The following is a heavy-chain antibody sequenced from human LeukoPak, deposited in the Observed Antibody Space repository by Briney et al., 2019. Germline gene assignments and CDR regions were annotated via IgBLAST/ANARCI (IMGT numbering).Heavy chain of an antibody. CDR1: GYTFTGYY. J-gene: IGHJ4*02. Sequence: ASVKVSCKASGYTFTGYYMHWVRQAPGQGLEWMGWINPNSGGTNYAQKFQGRVTMTRDTSISTAYMELSRLRSDDTAVYYCARVHGSGYYSRGVFDYWGQGTLVTVSS. CDR3: ARVHGSGYYSRGVFDY. D-gene: IGHD3-22*01. CDR2: INPNSGGT. V-gene: IGHV1-2*02.